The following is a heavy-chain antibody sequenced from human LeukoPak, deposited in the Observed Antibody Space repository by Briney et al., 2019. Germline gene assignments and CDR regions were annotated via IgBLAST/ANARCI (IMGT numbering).Heavy chain of an antibody. CDR3: ARDGSEAYCGGDCNSYPYYYYMDV. CDR2: INPSGGST. V-gene: IGHV1-46*01. CDR1: GYTFTSYY. J-gene: IGHJ6*03. Sequence: GASVKVSCKASGYTFTSYYMHWVRQAPGQGLEWMGIINPSGGSTSYAQKFQGRVTMTRDTSTSTVYMELSSLRSEDTAVYYCARDGSEAYCGGDCNSYPYYYYMDVWGKGTTVTISS. D-gene: IGHD2-21*02.